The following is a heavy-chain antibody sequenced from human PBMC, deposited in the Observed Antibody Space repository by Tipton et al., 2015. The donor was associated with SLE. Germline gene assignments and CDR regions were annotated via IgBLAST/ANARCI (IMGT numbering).Heavy chain of an antibody. Sequence: SLRLSCAASGFTFDDYGMSWVRQVPGKGLEWVSGINWIGDSTIYADSVKGRFTISRDNAKNSLYLQMNSLRAEDTALYYCEKTREWERRYRSYYGMDVSGQGTTVTVSS. D-gene: IGHD1-26*01. V-gene: IGHV3-20*04. J-gene: IGHJ6*02. CDR1: GFTFDDYG. CDR3: EKTREWERRYRSYYGMDV. CDR2: INWIGDST.